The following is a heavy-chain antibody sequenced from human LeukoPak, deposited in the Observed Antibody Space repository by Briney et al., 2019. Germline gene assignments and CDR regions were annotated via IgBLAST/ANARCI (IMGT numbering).Heavy chain of an antibody. J-gene: IGHJ3*02. CDR1: GFTFSTYA. D-gene: IGHD3-10*01. V-gene: IGHV4-59*12. Sequence: GSLRLSCAPSGFTFSTYAMHWARQPPGKGLEWIGNIFYSGSTYYSPSLKSRVTISLDTSRNQFSLNLDSVTAADTAVYYCAKSNGYGLVDIWGQGTMVTVSS. CDR3: AKSNGYGLVDI. CDR2: IFYSGST.